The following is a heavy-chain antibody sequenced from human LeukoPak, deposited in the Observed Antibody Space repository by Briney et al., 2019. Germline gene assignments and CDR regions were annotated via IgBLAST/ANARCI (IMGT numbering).Heavy chain of an antibody. Sequence: GGSLRLSCAASGFTFDDYAMHWVRQAPGKGLEWVSGISWNSGNIDYADSVKGRFTISRDNAKNSLYLQMNSLRAEDTALYYCAKGMAAGDAFDIWGQGTMVTVPS. V-gene: IGHV3-9*01. CDR3: AKGMAAGDAFDI. J-gene: IGHJ3*02. CDR2: ISWNSGNI. CDR1: GFTFDDYA. D-gene: IGHD6-13*01.